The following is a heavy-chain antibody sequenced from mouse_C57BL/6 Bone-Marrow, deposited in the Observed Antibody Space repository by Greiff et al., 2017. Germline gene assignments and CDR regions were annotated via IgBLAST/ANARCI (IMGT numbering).Heavy chain of an antibody. D-gene: IGHD1-1*01. Sequence: EVKLVESGGGLVQPGGSLKLSCAASGFTFSDYYMYWVRQTPEKRLEWVAYISNGGGSTYYPDTVKGRFTISRNNAKNTLYLQMIRLKSEDTAMYYGARHGYYVSTAWFAYWGQGTLVTVSA. CDR1: GFTFSDYY. CDR2: ISNGGGST. CDR3: ARHGYYVSTAWFAY. V-gene: IGHV5-12*01. J-gene: IGHJ3*01.